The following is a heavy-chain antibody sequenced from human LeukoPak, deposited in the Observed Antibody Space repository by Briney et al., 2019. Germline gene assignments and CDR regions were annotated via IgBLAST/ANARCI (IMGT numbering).Heavy chain of an antibody. J-gene: IGHJ6*02. Sequence: RESLKISCKGSGYSFTSYWIGWVRQMPGKGLEWMRIIYPGDSDTRYSPSFQGQVTISADKSISTAYLQWSSLKASDTAMYYCARHRRLGELSHRGYGMDVWGQGTTVTVSS. D-gene: IGHD3-16*02. CDR1: GYSFTSYW. CDR3: ARHRRLGELSHRGYGMDV. CDR2: IYPGDSDT. V-gene: IGHV5-51*01.